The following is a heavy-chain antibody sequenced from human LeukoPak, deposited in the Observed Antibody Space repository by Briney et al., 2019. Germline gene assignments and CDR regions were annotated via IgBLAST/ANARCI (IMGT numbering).Heavy chain of an antibody. CDR2: ISYDGSNK. J-gene: IGHJ4*02. V-gene: IGHV3-30*04. D-gene: IGHD2-2*01. Sequence: GRSLRLSCAASGFTFSSYAMHWVRQAPGKGLEWVAVISYDGSNKYYADSVKGRFTISRDNSKNTLYLQMNSLRAEDTAVYYCARAYCSSTSCYQGYWGQGTLVTVSS. CDR3: ARAYCSSTSCYQGY. CDR1: GFTFSSYA.